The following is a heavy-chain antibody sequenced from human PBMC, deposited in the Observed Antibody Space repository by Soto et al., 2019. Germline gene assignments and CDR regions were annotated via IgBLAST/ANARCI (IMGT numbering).Heavy chain of an antibody. CDR1: GVSISSGGYY. V-gene: IGHV4-31*03. D-gene: IGHD2-8*02. CDR2: IYNSGAT. CDR3: ARGSLTGGIWFAP. J-gene: IGHJ5*01. Sequence: SETLSLSCTVSGVSISSGGYYWTWVRQHPGKGLEWIGYIYNSGATYYNPSLRSRVIISIDTSKNQFSLRLSSVTAADTAAYYCARGSLTGGIWFAPWGQGTLVTVSS.